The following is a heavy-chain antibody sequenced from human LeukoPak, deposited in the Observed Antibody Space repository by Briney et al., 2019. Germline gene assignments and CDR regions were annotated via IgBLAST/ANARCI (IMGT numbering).Heavy chain of an antibody. CDR2: ISDSGGST. V-gene: IGHV3-23*01. J-gene: IGHJ4*02. CDR3: AKSHSVAQRGYFDY. Sequence: HPGGSLRLSCAASGFPFTTYAMNWVRQAPGKGLEWVSTISDSGGSTYYADAVKGRFTISRDNSKDTLYAQMNSLRAEDAAVYYCAKSHSVAQRGYFDYWGQGTLVTVSS. D-gene: IGHD2-15*01. CDR1: GFPFTTYA.